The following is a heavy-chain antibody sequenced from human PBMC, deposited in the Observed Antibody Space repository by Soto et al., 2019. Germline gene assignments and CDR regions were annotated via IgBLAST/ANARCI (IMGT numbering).Heavy chain of an antibody. J-gene: IGHJ3*02. CDR1: GYTFTSYG. V-gene: IGHV1-18*01. CDR2: INPYNGNT. CDR3: ARFELGIRGRNDAFDI. Sequence: GASVKVSCKASGYTFTSYGLSWVRQAPGQGLEWMGWINPYNGNTKYTQKLQGRVTMTTDTSASTAYMELSSLRSEDTAVYYCARFELGIRGRNDAFDIWGQGTMVTVSS. D-gene: IGHD6-13*01.